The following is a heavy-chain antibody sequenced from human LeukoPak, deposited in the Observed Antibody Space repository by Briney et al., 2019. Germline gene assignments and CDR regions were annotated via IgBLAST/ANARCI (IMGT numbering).Heavy chain of an antibody. D-gene: IGHD1-14*01. CDR1: GFTVSNYA. J-gene: IGHJ4*02. Sequence: PGGSLRLSCAASGFTVSNYAMTWVRQAPGKGLEWVSVINNSGYSTYYANSVKGRFTISRNNSKNRLYLEMNSLRAEDTAVYYCAKFTMTTRFDYCGQGILVTVSS. CDR2: INNSGYST. V-gene: IGHV3-23*01. CDR3: AKFTMTTRFDY.